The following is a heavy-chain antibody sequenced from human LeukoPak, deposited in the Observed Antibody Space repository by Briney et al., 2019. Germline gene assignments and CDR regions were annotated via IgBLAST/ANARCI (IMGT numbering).Heavy chain of an antibody. V-gene: IGHV3-53*01. CDR1: GFTVSSNY. J-gene: IGHJ6*02. CDR2: IYSGGST. Sequence: GGSLRLSCAASGFTVSSNYMSWVRQAPVKGLEWVSVIYSGGSTYYADSVKGRFTISRDNSKNTLYLQMNSLRAEDTAVYYCARDKGYYYYYGMDVWGQGTTVTVSS. CDR3: ARDKGYYYYYGMDV.